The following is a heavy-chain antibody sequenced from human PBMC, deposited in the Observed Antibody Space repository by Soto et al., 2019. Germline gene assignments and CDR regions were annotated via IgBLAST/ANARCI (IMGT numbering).Heavy chain of an antibody. CDR2: IADSRDRT. J-gene: IGHJ4*02. CDR3: AKGID. CDR1: GFTFRSYA. V-gene: IGHV3-23*01. Sequence: EVQLLESGGGLVQPGGSLRLSCAASGFTFRSYAMSWVRQAPGKGLEWVSFIADSRDRTYYADSVKGRFTISRDNSKNTLYLQMHNLRAEDTATYYCAKGIDWGQGTRVTVSS. D-gene: IGHD2-15*01.